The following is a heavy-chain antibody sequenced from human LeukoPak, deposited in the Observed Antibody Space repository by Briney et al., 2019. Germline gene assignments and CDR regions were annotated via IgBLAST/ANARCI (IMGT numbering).Heavy chain of an antibody. CDR2: ISGSSSDI. CDR1: GFIVSNMY. V-gene: IGHV3-21*01. D-gene: IGHD1-26*01. CDR3: ARRGYHDYSGFDY. J-gene: IGHJ4*02. Sequence: GGSLRLSCAASGFIVSNMYMSWVRQAPGKGLEWVSSISGSSSDIYYADSVKGRFTISRDNSKNSLYLQMKSLRAEDTALYYCARRGYHDYSGFDYWGQGTLVTVSS.